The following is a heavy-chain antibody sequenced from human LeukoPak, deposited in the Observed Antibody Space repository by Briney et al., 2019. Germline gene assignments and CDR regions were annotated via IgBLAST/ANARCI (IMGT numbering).Heavy chain of an antibody. CDR1: GYTFTDYY. CDR2: ISPTSGGT. Sequence: ASVKVSCKASGYTFTDYYLHWMRQAPGQGPEWLAWISPTSGGTKYAQKFQGRVTLTRDTSISTVYMELIRLRSDDTDVYFCARGRDSGSRTFYFDYWGQGTLVTVSS. V-gene: IGHV1-2*02. D-gene: IGHD1-26*01. J-gene: IGHJ4*02. CDR3: ARGRDSGSRTFYFDY.